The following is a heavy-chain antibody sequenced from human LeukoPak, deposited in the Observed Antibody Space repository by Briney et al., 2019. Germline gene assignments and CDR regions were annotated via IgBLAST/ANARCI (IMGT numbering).Heavy chain of an antibody. D-gene: IGHD6-19*01. V-gene: IGHV3-53*01. CDR1: GFTVSSNY. Sequence: PGGSLRLSCAASGFTVSSNYMSWVRQAPGKGLEWVSVIYSGGSTYYADSVKGRFTISRDNSKNTLYLQMNSLRAEDTAVYYCAKIHLKYNSGWYYFDYWGQGTLVTVSS. J-gene: IGHJ4*02. CDR3: AKIHLKYNSGWYYFDY. CDR2: IYSGGST.